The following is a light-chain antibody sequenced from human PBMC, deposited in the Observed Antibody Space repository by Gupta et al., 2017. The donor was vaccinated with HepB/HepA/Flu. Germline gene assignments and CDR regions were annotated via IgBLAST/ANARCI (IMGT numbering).Light chain of an antibody. J-gene: IGLJ2*01. V-gene: IGLV2-8*01. CDR3: SSYAETNGFVI. CDR2: EVS. Sequence: TSSCTGTSSDICVNDYVSWYQQHPGKTPKLILYEVSRRPSGVPDRFSGSKSGNTASLTVSGLRTEDEAVYYCSSYAETNGFVIFGGGTRLTVL. CDR1: SSDICVNDY.